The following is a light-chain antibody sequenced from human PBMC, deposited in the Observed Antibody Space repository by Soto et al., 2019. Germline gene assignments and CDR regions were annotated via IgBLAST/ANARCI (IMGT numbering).Light chain of an antibody. CDR1: QGVSSSD. Sequence: VLTQSPGTLALSPGDRATLSCRASQGVSSSDLAWYQHKPGQAPRRLIYSTSSRAPGIPDRVTGSGSGTDFTLAISGLEPEDSAVYYCQQHGSSPYTFGQGTKGEIK. J-gene: IGKJ2*01. CDR3: QQHGSSPYT. CDR2: STS. V-gene: IGKV3-20*01.